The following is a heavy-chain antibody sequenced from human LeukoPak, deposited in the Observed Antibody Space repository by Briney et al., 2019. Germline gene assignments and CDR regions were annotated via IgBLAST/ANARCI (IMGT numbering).Heavy chain of an antibody. D-gene: IGHD6-6*01. V-gene: IGHV3-30-3*01. CDR3: ARDWGSSSSDY. CDR2: ISYDGSNK. Sequence: GGSLRLSCAASGFTFGSYAMHWVRQAPGKGLEWVAVISYDGSNKYYADSVKGRFTTSRDNSKNTLYLQMNSLRAEDTAVYYCARDWGSSSSDYWGQGTLVTVSS. J-gene: IGHJ4*02. CDR1: GFTFGSYA.